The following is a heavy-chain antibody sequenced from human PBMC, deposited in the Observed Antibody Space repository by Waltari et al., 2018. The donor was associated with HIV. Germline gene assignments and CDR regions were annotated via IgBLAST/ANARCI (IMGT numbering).Heavy chain of an antibody. CDR1: GVSVEYGSSY. D-gene: IGHD1-7*01. CDR3: ARANVGFYNWNYVNWFDP. J-gene: IGHJ5*02. V-gene: IGHV4-61*02. Sequence: QVQLQESGPGLVKPSQTLSLTCDVSGVSVEYGSSYWTWIRQPVGKGLEWIGRVYTTGRTNYNVSLESRITISLETSKNQFSLKLNSVTAADTAVYYCARANVGFYNWNYVNWFDPWGQGILVTVSS. CDR2: VYTTGRT.